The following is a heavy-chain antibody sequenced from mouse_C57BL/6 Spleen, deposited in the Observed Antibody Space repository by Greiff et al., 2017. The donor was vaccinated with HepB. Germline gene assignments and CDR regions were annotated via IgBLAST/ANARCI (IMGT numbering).Heavy chain of an antibody. D-gene: IGHD2-2*01. CDR3: ARPNYGSWFAY. J-gene: IGHJ3*01. Sequence: EVQLQQSGPELVKPGASVKMSCKASGYTFTDYNMHWVKQSHGKSLEWIGYINPNNGGTSYNQKFKGKATLTVNKSSSTAYMELRSLTSEDAAVYYWARPNYGSWFAYWGQGTLVTVSA. V-gene: IGHV1-22*01. CDR2: INPNNGGT. CDR1: GYTFTDYN.